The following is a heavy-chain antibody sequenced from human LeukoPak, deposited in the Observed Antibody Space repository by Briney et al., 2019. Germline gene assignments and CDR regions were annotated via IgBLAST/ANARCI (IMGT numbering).Heavy chain of an antibody. D-gene: IGHD3-3*01. CDR3: ARDFARQYYDFWSGYYTAGY. CDR1: GFTFSSYA. CDR2: IKSDGSRT. J-gene: IGHJ4*02. V-gene: IGHV3-74*01. Sequence: GGSLRLSCAASGFTFSSYAMSWVRQAPGKGLVWVSRIKSDGSRTDYADSVKGRFTISRDNAKNTLYLQMNSLRAEDTAVYYCARDFARQYYDFWSGYYTAGYWGQGTLVTVSS.